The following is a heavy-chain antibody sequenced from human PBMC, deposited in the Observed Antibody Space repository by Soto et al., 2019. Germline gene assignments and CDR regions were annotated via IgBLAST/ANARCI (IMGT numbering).Heavy chain of an antibody. Sequence: GGSLRLSCAASGFTFSDYYMSWIRQAPGKGLEWVSYISSSSSYTNYADSVKGRFTISRDNAKNSLYLQMNSLRAEDTAVYYCARVHKAPNYYFAYWGQGTLVTVSS. V-gene: IGHV3-11*06. J-gene: IGHJ4*02. CDR3: ARVHKAPNYYFAY. CDR1: GFTFSDYY. CDR2: ISSSSSYT. D-gene: IGHD1-7*01.